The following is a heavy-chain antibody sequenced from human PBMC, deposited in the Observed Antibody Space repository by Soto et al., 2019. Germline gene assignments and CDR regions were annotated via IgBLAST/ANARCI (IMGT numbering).Heavy chain of an antibody. CDR1: GYTFTDYW. Sequence: GESLKISCKGSGYTFTDYWIGWVRQLPGKGLEWMGIIYPGDSDTRYSPSFQGQVTISADKSISTAYLQWSSLKASDTAMYYCAVSSEYSSSSDIGYGMDVWGQGTTVTVSS. CDR2: IYPGDSDT. D-gene: IGHD6-6*01. V-gene: IGHV5-51*01. CDR3: AVSSEYSSSSDIGYGMDV. J-gene: IGHJ6*02.